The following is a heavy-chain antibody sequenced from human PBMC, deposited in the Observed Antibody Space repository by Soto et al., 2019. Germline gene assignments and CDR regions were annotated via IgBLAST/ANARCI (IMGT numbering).Heavy chain of an antibody. CDR3: ARDKRGRDGYNFGTRYYYGMDV. J-gene: IGHJ6*02. Sequence: ASVKVSCKTSGYTFTSFGVSWVRQALGQGLEWMGWISGYNGKTKYAQTLQGRVTMTADTSTSTVYLELRGLRPDDTAVYFCARDKRGRDGYNFGTRYYYGMDVWGQGTTVTVSS. V-gene: IGHV1-18*04. D-gene: IGHD5-12*01. CDR2: ISGYNGKT. CDR1: GYTFTSFG.